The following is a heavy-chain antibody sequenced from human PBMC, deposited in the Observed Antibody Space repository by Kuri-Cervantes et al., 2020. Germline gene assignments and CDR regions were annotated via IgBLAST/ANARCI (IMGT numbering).Heavy chain of an antibody. D-gene: IGHD4-17*01. V-gene: IGHV1-58*02. CDR2: IVVGSGNT. Sequence: SVKVSCKASGYTFTSYGISWVRQARGQRLEWIGWIVVGSGNTNYAQKFQERVTISRDMSTSTAYMELSSLRSDDTAVYYCAAATVSRPEYFQHWGQGSLVTVSS. CDR1: GYTFTSYG. CDR3: AAATVSRPEYFQH. J-gene: IGHJ1*01.